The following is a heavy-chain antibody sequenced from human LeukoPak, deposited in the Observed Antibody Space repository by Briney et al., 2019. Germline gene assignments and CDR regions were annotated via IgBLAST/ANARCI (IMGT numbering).Heavy chain of an antibody. CDR2: MSPNSGNT. CDR1: GYTFTSYD. J-gene: IGHJ5*02. Sequence: ASVKVSCKASGYTFTSYDINWVRQATGQGLEWMGWMSPNSGNTGYAQKFQGRVTITRSTSISTAYMELSSLRSEDTAVYYCARGKYYDFWSGYFLVGWFDPWGQGTLVTVSS. V-gene: IGHV1-8*03. CDR3: ARGKYYDFWSGYFLVGWFDP. D-gene: IGHD3-3*01.